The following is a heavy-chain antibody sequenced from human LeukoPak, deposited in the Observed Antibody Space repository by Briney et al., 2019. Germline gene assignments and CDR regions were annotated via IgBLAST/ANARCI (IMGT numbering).Heavy chain of an antibody. Sequence: ASVKVSCKASGYTFTGYYMHWVRQAPGQGLEWMGWINPNSGGTNYAQKFQGRVTMTRDTSISTAYTELSRLRSDDTAVYYCARDAPSYVDTAMVPLSYWGQGTLVTVSS. CDR2: INPNSGGT. D-gene: IGHD5-18*01. V-gene: IGHV1-2*02. CDR3: ARDAPSYVDTAMVPLSY. J-gene: IGHJ4*02. CDR1: GYTFTGYY.